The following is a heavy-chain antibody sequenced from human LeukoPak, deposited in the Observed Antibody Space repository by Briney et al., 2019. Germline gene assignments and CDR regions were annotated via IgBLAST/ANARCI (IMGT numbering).Heavy chain of an antibody. CDR3: ARENAGDRWFDP. D-gene: IGHD2-21*02. V-gene: IGHV3-74*01. CDR2: INSDGSST. Sequence: GGSLRLSCAASGFTFSSYWMHWVRQAPGKGLVWVSRINSDGSSTNYADSVKGRFTISRDNAKNTLYLQMNSLRAEDTAVYYCARENAGDRWFDPWGQGTLVTISS. J-gene: IGHJ5*02. CDR1: GFTFSSYW.